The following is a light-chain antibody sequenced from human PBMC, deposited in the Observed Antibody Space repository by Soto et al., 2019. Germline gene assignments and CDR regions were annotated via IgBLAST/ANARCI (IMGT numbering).Light chain of an antibody. CDR2: AAS. J-gene: IGKJ5*01. CDR1: QVISTW. CDR3: QQANSFPIT. Sequence: DIQMTQSPSSVSASVGGSVTITSRASQVISTWLAWYKQKPGQAPKIMIYAASVLESGVPSRFSGSGSGTDFTLTISSVQPEDFATYRCQQANSFPITFGQGTRLEIK. V-gene: IGKV1-12*01.